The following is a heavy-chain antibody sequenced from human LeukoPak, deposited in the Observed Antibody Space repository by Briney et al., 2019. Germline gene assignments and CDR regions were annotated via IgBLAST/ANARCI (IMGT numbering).Heavy chain of an antibody. D-gene: IGHD6-13*01. J-gene: IGHJ6*02. CDR1: GFTFDDYA. Sequence: QPGGSLRLSCAASGFTFDDYAMHWVRQAPGKGLEWVSGISWNSGSIGYADSVKGRFTISRDNAKNSLYLQMNSLRAEDTALYYCAKDMAAAGGRYYYYGMDVWGQGTTVTVSS. CDR3: AKDMAAAGGRYYYYGMDV. V-gene: IGHV3-9*01. CDR2: ISWNSGSI.